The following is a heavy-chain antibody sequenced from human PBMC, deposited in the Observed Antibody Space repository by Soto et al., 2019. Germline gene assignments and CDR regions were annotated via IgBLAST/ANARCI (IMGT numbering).Heavy chain of an antibody. CDR2: INAGNGYT. J-gene: IGHJ4*02. CDR3: ARAGYCISTSCYLFDY. Sequence: ASVKVSCKASGYMFTSYGIHWVRQAPGQRLEWMGWINAGNGYTEYSQNFQGRVTITRATSASTAYMELSSLRSEDTAVYYCARAGYCISTSCYLFDYWGQGTLVTVSS. V-gene: IGHV1-3*01. D-gene: IGHD2-2*01. CDR1: GYMFTSYG.